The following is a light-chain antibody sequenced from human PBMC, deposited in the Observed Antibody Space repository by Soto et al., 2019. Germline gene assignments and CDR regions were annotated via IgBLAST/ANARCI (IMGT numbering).Light chain of an antibody. J-gene: IGKJ1*01. CDR2: GAS. CDR3: QQYNTWLWT. V-gene: IGKV3-15*01. CDR1: QSVNDN. Sequence: EVVMTQSPATLSVSTGERATLSCRASQSVNDNLAWYQQKPGQAPRLLIHGASNRATGIPARFSGSGFGTEFILTISSLQSEDFAVYYCQQYNTWLWTFGQGTKVDI.